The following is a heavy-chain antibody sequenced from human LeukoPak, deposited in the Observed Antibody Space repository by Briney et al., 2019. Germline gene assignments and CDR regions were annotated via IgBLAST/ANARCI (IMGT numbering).Heavy chain of an antibody. CDR1: GFTFSSYS. CDR2: ISSSSSYI. D-gene: IGHD4-17*01. V-gene: IGHV3-21*01. J-gene: IGHJ6*03. Sequence: GGSLRLSCAASGFTFSSYSMNWVRQAPGKGLEWVSSISSSSSYIYYADSVKGRFTISRDNAKNSLYLQVNSLRAEDTAVYYCARSGDYLGDYYYYYYMDVWGKGTTVTVSS. CDR3: ARSGDYLGDYYYYYYMDV.